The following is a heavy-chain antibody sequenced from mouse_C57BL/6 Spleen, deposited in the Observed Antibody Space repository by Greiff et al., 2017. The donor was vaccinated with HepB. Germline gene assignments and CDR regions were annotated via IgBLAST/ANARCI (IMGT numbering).Heavy chain of an antibody. CDR3: AREDYGSSPDY. D-gene: IGHD1-1*01. CDR1: GYAFTNYL. Sequence: VKLQQSGAELVRPGTSVKVSCKASGYAFTNYLIEWVKQRPGQGLEWIGVINPGSGGTNYNEKFKGKATLTADKSSSTAYMKLSSLTSEDSAVYFCAREDYGSSPDYWGQGTTLTVSS. V-gene: IGHV1-54*01. J-gene: IGHJ2*01. CDR2: INPGSGGT.